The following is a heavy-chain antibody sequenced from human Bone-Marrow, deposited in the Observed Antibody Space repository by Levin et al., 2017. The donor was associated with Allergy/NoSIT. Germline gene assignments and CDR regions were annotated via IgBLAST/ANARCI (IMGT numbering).Heavy chain of an antibody. CDR3: ARGECGDDSSVIVG. CDR2: INPVLGLA. CDR1: GGTFSSYT. D-gene: IGHD3-22*01. Sequence: SVKVSCKASGGTFSSYTFSWVRQAPGQGLEWMGRINPVLGLADYAQKFQGRVTVYADKSMTTAYLELRTLRFEDTAVYYCARGECGDDSSVIVGWGQGTLVTVSS. V-gene: IGHV1-69*02. J-gene: IGHJ4*02.